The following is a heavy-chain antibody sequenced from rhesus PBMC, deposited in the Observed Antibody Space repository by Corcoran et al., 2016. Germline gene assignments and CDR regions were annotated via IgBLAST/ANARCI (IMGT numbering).Heavy chain of an antibody. Sequence: QVQLQESGPGVVKPSETLSLTCAVSGGSISDSYRWSWIRQPPGKGLEWIGYIYGSSKSTNYKPSLKSRVTISTDTSKIQFSLKLSSVTAADTAVYYCARDVSYYYDSGYSGYFDYWGQGVLVTVSS. J-gene: IGHJ4*01. D-gene: IGHD3-28*01. CDR1: GGSISDSYR. CDR2: IYGSSKST. V-gene: IGHV4S10*01. CDR3: ARDVSYYYDSGYSGYFDY.